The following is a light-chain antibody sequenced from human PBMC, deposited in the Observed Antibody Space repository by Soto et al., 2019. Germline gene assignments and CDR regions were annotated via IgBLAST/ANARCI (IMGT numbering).Light chain of an antibody. CDR3: SSYTSSSTQV. Sequence: QSALTQPAFVSGSPGQSITISCTGTSSDVGGYNYVSWYQQHPGKAPKLMIYDVSNRPSGVSNRFSGSKSGNTASLTISGLQAEDEADYYCSSYTSSSTQVFGPGTKVTVL. CDR2: DVS. V-gene: IGLV2-14*01. J-gene: IGLJ1*01. CDR1: SSDVGGYNY.